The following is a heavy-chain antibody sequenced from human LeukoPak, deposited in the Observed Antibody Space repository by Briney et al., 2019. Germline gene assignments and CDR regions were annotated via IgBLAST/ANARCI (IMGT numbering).Heavy chain of an antibody. V-gene: IGHV4-31*03. CDR1: GGSISSGGYY. J-gene: IGHJ4*02. CDR3: ARWGYCSGGSCYSYFDY. Sequence: PSETLSLTCTVSGGSISSGGYYWSWIRQHPGKGLEWIGYIYYSGSTYYHPSLKSRVTISVDTSKNQFSLKLSSVTAADTAVYYCARWGYCSGGSCYSYFDYWGQGTLVTVSS. CDR2: IYYSGST. D-gene: IGHD2-15*01.